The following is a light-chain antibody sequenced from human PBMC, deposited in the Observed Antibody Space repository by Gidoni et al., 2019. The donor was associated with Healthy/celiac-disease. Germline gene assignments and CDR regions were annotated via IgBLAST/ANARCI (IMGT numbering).Light chain of an antibody. V-gene: IGKV1-33*01. Sequence: DIQMTQSPSSLSASVGDKVTITFQASQDISNYLNWYQQKPGKAPKLQIYDASNLETGVPSRFSGSGSGTDFTFTISSLQPEDIATYYCQQYDNLPGYTFGQGTKLEIK. CDR3: QQYDNLPGYT. CDR1: QDISNY. CDR2: DAS. J-gene: IGKJ2*01.